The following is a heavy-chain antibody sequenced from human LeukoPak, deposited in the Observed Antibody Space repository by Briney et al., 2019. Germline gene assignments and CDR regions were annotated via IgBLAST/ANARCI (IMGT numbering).Heavy chain of an antibody. CDR1: GGTFSSYA. CDR3: ARDDQRREFEYYYGMDV. D-gene: IGHD3-10*01. V-gene: IGHV1-69*13. Sequence: EASVKVSCKASGGTFSSYAISWVRQAPGQGLEWMGGIIPIFGTANYAQKFQGRVTITADESTSTAYMELSSLRLEDTAVYYCARDDQRREFEYYYGMDVWGQGTTVTVSS. CDR2: IIPIFGTA. J-gene: IGHJ6*02.